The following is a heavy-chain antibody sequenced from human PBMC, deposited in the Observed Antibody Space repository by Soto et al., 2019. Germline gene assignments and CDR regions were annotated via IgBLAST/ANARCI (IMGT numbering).Heavy chain of an antibody. CDR1: GGSISSYY. J-gene: IGHJ4*02. D-gene: IGHD5-18*01. V-gene: IGHV4-59*01. CDR2: IYYSGST. Sequence: PSETLSLTCTVSGGSISSYYWSWIRQPPGKGLGWIGYIYYSGSTNYNPSLKSRVTISVDTSKNQFSLKLSSVTAADTAVYYCARWENGYRYGYYWGQGTLVTVS. CDR3: ARWENGYRYGYY.